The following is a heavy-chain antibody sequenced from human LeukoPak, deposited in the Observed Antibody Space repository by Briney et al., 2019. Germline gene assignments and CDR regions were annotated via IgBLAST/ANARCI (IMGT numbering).Heavy chain of an antibody. J-gene: IGHJ4*02. CDR2: IYYSGST. CDR1: GGSISSYY. V-gene: IGHV4-59*01. Sequence: PSETLSLTCTVSGGSISSYYWSWIRQPPGKGLEWIGYIYYSGSTNYNPSLKSRVTISVDTSKNQFSLKLSSVTAADTAVYYCARGLYYYDSSGSYFDYWGQGTLVTVSS. D-gene: IGHD3-22*01. CDR3: ARGLYYYDSSGSYFDY.